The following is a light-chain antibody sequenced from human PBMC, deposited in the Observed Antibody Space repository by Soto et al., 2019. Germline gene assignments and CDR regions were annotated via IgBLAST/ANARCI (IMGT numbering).Light chain of an antibody. CDR3: QQTYSSPLT. CDR1: QSIKTY. CDR2: TVY. Sequence: DIQMTQSPSSLSASVGDRVTITCRASQSIKTYLNWYQQKPGKDPKLLIYTVYTLKSGVPSRFSGSGSRTDFTLIISSLQLEDFATYYCQQTYSSPLTFGGGTKVEIK. J-gene: IGKJ4*01. V-gene: IGKV1-39*01.